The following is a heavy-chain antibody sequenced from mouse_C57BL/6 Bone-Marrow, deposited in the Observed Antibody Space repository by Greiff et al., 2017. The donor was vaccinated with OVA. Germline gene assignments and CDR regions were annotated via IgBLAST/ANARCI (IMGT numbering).Heavy chain of an antibody. CDR1: GFTFTDYY. Sequence: DVKLVESGGGLVQPGGSLSLSCAASGFTFTDYYMSWVRQPPGKALEWLGFIRNKANGYTTEYSASVKGRFTISRDNSQNILYLQMNALGAEDNATDRCARSIHYSSRFLFDDWGQGTTLTVSS. CDR3: ARSIHYSSRFLFDD. V-gene: IGHV7-3*01. CDR2: IRNKANGYTT. D-gene: IGHD1-1*01. J-gene: IGHJ2*01.